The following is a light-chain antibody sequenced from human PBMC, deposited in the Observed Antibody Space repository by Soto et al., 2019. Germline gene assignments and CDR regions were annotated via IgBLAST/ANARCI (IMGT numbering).Light chain of an antibody. CDR2: GAS. Sequence: EIVLTQSPGTLSLSPGERATLSCRASQSVSSSYFAWYQQKPGQAPRLLISGASSRATGIPDRFSGSGSGTDFTLTISRLEPEDFAVYYCQQYGSSPPYTLGQGTKLEIK. V-gene: IGKV3-20*01. J-gene: IGKJ2*01. CDR1: QSVSSSY. CDR3: QQYGSSPPYT.